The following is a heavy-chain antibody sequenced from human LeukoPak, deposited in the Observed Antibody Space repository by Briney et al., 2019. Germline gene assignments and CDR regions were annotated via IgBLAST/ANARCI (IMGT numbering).Heavy chain of an antibody. CDR3: ASTGIAVAGTEGRLYDY. CDR2: INPNSGGT. V-gene: IGHV1-2*06. D-gene: IGHD6-19*01. CDR1: GYTFTGYY. J-gene: IGHJ4*02. Sequence: GASVKVSCKASGYTFTGYYMHWVRQAPGQGLEWMGRINPNSGGTNYAQKFQGRVTMTRDTSISTAYIELSRLRSDDTAVYYCASTGIAVAGTEGRLYDYWGQGTLVTVSS.